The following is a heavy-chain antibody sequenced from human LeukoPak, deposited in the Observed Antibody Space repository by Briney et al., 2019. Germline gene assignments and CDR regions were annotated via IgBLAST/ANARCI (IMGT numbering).Heavy chain of an antibody. CDR1: GFTFNNYG. CDR3: AKDRSPYFDY. Sequence: PGRSLRLSCTASGFTFNNYGMHWVRQAPGKGLEWVAVISYDGSNKYYADSVKGRFTISRDNSKNTLYLQMNSLRAEDTAVYYCAKDRSPYFDYWGQGTLVTVSS. V-gene: IGHV3-30*18. J-gene: IGHJ4*02. CDR2: ISYDGSNK.